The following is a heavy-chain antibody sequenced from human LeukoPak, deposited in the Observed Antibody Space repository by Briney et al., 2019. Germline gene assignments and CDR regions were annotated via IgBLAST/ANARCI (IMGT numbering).Heavy chain of an antibody. V-gene: IGHV4-34*01. J-gene: IGHJ4*02. CDR2: INHSGST. D-gene: IGHD6-6*01. Sequence: SETLSLTCAVYGGSFSGYYWSWIRQPPGKGLEWIGEINHSGSTNYNPSLKSRVTISVDTSKNQFSLKLSSVTATDTAVYYCARNVPGDYWGQGTLVTVSS. CDR1: GGSFSGYY. CDR3: ARNVPGDY.